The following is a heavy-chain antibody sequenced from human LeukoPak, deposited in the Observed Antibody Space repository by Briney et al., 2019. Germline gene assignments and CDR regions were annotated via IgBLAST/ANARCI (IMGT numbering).Heavy chain of an antibody. CDR3: ARGYSNVDY. CDR2: IWYYGSNK. J-gene: IGHJ4*02. CDR1: GFTFSSYG. D-gene: IGHD4-11*01. Sequence: GGSLRLSCAASGFTFSSYGMHWVRQAPGKGLEWVAVIWYYGSNKSYADSVKGRFTISRDHSRNTLYLQMNNLRADDTAVYYCARGYSNVDYWGEGTLVTVSS. V-gene: IGHV3-33*01.